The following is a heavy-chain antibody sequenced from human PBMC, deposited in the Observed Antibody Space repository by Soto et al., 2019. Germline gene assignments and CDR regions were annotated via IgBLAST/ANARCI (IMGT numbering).Heavy chain of an antibody. CDR3: ARVGYSYGTYYFDY. CDR2: IYHSGST. D-gene: IGHD5-18*01. J-gene: IGHJ4*02. V-gene: IGHV4-61*08. Sequence: AETLSLTCAVSGGSISSGGYSWSWIRQPPGKGLEWIGYIYHSGSTNYNPSLKSRVTISVDTSKNQFSLKLSSVTAADTAVYYCARVGYSYGTYYFDYWGQGTLVTVSS. CDR1: GGSISSGGYS.